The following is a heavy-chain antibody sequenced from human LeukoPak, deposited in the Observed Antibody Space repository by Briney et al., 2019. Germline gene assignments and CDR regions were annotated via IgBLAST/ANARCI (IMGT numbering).Heavy chain of an antibody. CDR3: ARDLLNCSGGSCYSFDC. J-gene: IGHJ4*02. D-gene: IGHD2-15*01. Sequence: GASVKVSCKASGDTFTSYYMHWVRQAPGQGLEWMGIINPSGGITSYAQKFQGRVTMTRDTSTSTVYMELSSLRSEDTAVYYCARDLLNCSGGSCYSFDCWGQGTLVTVSS. CDR2: INPSGGIT. V-gene: IGHV1-46*01. CDR1: GDTFTSYY.